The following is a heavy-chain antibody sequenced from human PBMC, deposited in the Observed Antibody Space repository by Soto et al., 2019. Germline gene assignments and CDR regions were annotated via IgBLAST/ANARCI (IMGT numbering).Heavy chain of an antibody. CDR3: ARDRSEIVVVPAATYYYYGMDV. V-gene: IGHV1-69*13. CDR1: GCTFSSYA. CDR2: IIPIFGTA. J-gene: IGHJ6*02. D-gene: IGHD2-2*01. Sequence: SVKVSCKASGCTFSSYAISWVRQAAGQGLEWMGGIIPIFGTANYAQKFQGRVTITADESTSTAYMELSSLRSEDTAVYYCARDRSEIVVVPAATYYYYGMDVWGQGTTVTVSS.